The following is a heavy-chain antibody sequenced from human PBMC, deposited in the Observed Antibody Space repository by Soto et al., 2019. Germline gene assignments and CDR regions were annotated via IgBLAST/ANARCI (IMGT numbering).Heavy chain of an antibody. V-gene: IGHV1-2*02. CDR1: VSTFSGYF. Sequence: ASVKVSCKAYVSTFSGYFKNRVRQAPGQGLEWMGWINPNSGGTSCAQKFQARVTMTRDTSISTVYMELSRLKSDDMAVFYCARAWYSHDSIMTYWGQGSLFPVSS. J-gene: IGHJ4*02. CDR3: ARAWYSHDSIMTY. D-gene: IGHD3-22*01. CDR2: INPNSGGT.